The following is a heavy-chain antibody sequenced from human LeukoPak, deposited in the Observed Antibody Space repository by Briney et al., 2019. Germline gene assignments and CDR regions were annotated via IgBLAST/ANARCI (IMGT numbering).Heavy chain of an antibody. CDR3: ARGINYYGSGSYYKGSRNWFDP. D-gene: IGHD3-10*01. V-gene: IGHV4-34*01. Sequence: SETLSLTCAVYGGSFSGYYWSWIRQPPGKGLEWIGEINHSGSTNYNPSLKSRVTISVDTSKNQFSLKLSSVTAADTAVYYCARGINYYGSGSYYKGSRNWFDPWGQGTLVTVSP. CDR2: INHSGST. CDR1: GGSFSGYY. J-gene: IGHJ5*02.